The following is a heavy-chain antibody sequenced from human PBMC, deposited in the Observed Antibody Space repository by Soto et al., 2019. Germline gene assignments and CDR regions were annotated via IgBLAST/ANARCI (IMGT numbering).Heavy chain of an antibody. Sequence: ASVKVSCKTSGYPFSTYGLSWVRQAPGQGLERMGWSVANSGNTIYAQKFQGRVTRYTDRSTNTAYMELRSLTSDDSALYYCARVAGYGSRNRLHDNWGQGTLVTVSS. CDR1: GYPFSTYG. CDR2: SVANSGNT. CDR3: ARVAGYGSRNRLHDN. J-gene: IGHJ4*02. D-gene: IGHD3-10*01. V-gene: IGHV1-18*01.